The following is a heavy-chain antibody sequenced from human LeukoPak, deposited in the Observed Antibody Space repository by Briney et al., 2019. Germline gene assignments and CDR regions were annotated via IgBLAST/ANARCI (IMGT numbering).Heavy chain of an antibody. Sequence: SETLSLTCTVSGGSISSSSYYWGWIRQPPGKGLEWIGSIYYSGSTYYNPSLKSRVTISVDTSKNQFSLKLSSVTAADTAVYYCARGAAWYDFWSGHPLDYWGQGTLVTVSS. V-gene: IGHV4-39*07. CDR1: GGSISSSSYY. J-gene: IGHJ4*02. CDR2: IYYSGST. CDR3: ARGAAWYDFWSGHPLDY. D-gene: IGHD3-3*01.